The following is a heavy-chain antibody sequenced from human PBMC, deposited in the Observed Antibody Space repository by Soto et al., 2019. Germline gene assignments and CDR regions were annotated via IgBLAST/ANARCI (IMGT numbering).Heavy chain of an antibody. CDR3: AKGDNLGPKTGYAFDP. CDR2: TYSRSKWYN. CDR1: GDSVSSNTAS. V-gene: IGHV6-1*01. Sequence: SQTLSLTCAISGDSVSSNTASWNWVRQSPSRGLEWLGRTYSRSKWYNDYAVSVKSRIIINPDTSKNQFSLQLNSVTPEDTAVYYCAKGDNLGPKTGYAFDPWGQGILVTGLL. J-gene: IGHJ5*02. D-gene: IGHD5-12*01.